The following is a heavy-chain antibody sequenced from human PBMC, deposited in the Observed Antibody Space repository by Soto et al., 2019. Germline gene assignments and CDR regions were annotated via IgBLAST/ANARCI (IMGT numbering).Heavy chain of an antibody. CDR2: IYPGDSDT. CDR1: GYSFTIYW. CDR3: ARQIYDSDTGPNFQYYFES. D-gene: IGHD3-22*01. J-gene: IGHJ4*02. Sequence: PGESLKISCKGSGYSFTIYWIGWVRQMPGKGLEWMGIIYPGDSDTRYSPSFQGQVTISADKSISTAYLQWSSLKASDTAMYYCARQIYDSDTGPNFQYYFESWGQGTPVTVSS. V-gene: IGHV5-51*01.